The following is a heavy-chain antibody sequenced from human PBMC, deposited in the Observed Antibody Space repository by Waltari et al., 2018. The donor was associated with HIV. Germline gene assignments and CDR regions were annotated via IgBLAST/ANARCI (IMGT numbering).Heavy chain of an antibody. J-gene: IGHJ4*02. CDR2: IYYSGST. CDR1: GGSISSYY. D-gene: IGHD2-15*01. CDR3: ARGQYCSGGSCYLDY. Sequence: QVQLQESGPGLVQASETLSLTCTVSGGSISSYYSSWIRQPPGKGLEWIGYIYYSGSTNYNPSLKSRITISVDTSKNQFSLRLSSVTAADTAVYYCARGQYCSGGSCYLDYWGQGTLATVSS. V-gene: IGHV4-59*01.